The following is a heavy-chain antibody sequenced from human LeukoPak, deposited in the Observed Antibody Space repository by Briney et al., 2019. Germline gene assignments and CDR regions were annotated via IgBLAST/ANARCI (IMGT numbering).Heavy chain of an antibody. CDR3: AREHGSGSYPTMAD. CDR1: GYTFTSYG. J-gene: IGHJ4*02. V-gene: IGHV1-2*02. CDR2: INPNSGGT. D-gene: IGHD3-10*01. Sequence: ASVKVSCKASGYTFTSYGISWVRQAPGQGLEWMGWINPNSGGTNYAQKFQGRVTMTRDTSISTAYMELSRLRSDDTAVYYCAREHGSGSYPTMADWGQGTLVTVSS.